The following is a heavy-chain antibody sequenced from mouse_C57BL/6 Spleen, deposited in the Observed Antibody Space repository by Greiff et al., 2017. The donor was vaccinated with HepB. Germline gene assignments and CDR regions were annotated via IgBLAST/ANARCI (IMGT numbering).Heavy chain of an antibody. J-gene: IGHJ4*01. V-gene: IGHV5-6*01. CDR2: ISSGGSYT. Sequence: EVKLVESGGDLVKPGGSLKLSCAASGFTFSSYGMSWVRQTPDKRLEWVATISSGGSYTYYPDSVKGRFTISRDNAKNTLYLQMSSLKSEDTAMYYCARQRVTPYAMDYWGQGTSVTVSS. CDR1: GFTFSSYG. CDR3: ARQRVTPYAMDY. D-gene: IGHD2-1*01.